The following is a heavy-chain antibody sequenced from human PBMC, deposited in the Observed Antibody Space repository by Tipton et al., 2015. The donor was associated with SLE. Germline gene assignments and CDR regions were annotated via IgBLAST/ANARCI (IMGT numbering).Heavy chain of an antibody. Sequence: TLSLTCTVSGDSISTYYWTWIRQHPGKGLEWIGYIYHSGYTDYTDYNPSLKSRVTISVDTSKNQFSLKLSSVTAADTAVYYCARDATQIAAARWGNYYMDVSGKGTTVTVSS. CDR1: GDSISTYY. D-gene: IGHD6-13*01. V-gene: IGHV4-59*12. CDR3: ARDATQIAAARWGNYYMDV. J-gene: IGHJ6*03. CDR2: IYHSGYT.